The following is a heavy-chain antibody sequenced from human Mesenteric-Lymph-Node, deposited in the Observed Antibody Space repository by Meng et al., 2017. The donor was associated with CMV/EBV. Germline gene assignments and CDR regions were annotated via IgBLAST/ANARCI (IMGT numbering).Heavy chain of an antibody. CDR1: GYTFTGYY. Sequence: ASVKVSCKASGYTFTGYYMHWVRQAPGQGLEWMGWINPNSGGTNYAQKFQGRVTMTRDTSISTAYMELSRLRSDDTAVYYCGSVEMATIYYYGMDVWGQGTTVTVSS. J-gene: IGHJ6*02. V-gene: IGHV1-2*02. CDR3: GSVEMATIYYYGMDV. CDR2: INPNSGGT. D-gene: IGHD5-24*01.